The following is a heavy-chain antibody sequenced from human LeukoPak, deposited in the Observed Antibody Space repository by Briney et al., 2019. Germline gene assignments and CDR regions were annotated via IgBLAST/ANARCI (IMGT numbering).Heavy chain of an antibody. J-gene: IGHJ4*02. CDR3: ARARSGGNYDFWSGYLDY. CDR1: GFTFSSYA. V-gene: IGHV3-30-3*01. Sequence: GGSLRLSCAASGFTFSSYAMNWVRQAPGKGLEWVAVISYDGSNKYYADSVKGRFTISRDNSKNTLYLQMNSLRAEDTAVYYCARARSGGNYDFWSGYLDYWGQGTLVTVSS. CDR2: ISYDGSNK. D-gene: IGHD3-3*01.